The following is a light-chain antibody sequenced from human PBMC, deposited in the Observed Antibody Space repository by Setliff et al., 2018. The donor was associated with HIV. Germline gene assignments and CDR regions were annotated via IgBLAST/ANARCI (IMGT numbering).Light chain of an antibody. Sequence: SALPQPASVSGSPGQSITISCTGTSSDVGRYNLVSWYQQHPGKAPKLMIYQATKRPSGVSNRFSGSKSGNTASLTISGLQAEDEADYYCCSNTGSNTYVFGTGTKVTVL. CDR3: CSNTGSNTYV. V-gene: IGLV2-23*01. CDR2: QAT. CDR1: SSDVGRYNL. J-gene: IGLJ1*01.